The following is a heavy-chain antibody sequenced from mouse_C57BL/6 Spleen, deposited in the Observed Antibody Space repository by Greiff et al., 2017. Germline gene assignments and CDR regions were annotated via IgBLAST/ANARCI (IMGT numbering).Heavy chain of an antibody. CDR1: GFNIKDYY. CDR3: TTSDGYYPFAY. Sequence: VQLKQSGAELVRPGASVQLSCTASGFNIKDYYMHWVKQRPEQGLEWIGRIDPEDGDTEYAPKFQGKATMTADTSSNTAYLQLSSLTSEDTAVYYCTTSDGYYPFAYWGQGTLVTVSA. CDR2: IDPEDGDT. V-gene: IGHV14-1*01. D-gene: IGHD2-3*01. J-gene: IGHJ3*01.